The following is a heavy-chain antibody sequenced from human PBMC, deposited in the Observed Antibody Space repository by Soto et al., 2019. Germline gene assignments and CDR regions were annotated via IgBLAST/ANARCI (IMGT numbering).Heavy chain of an antibody. D-gene: IGHD3-3*01. CDR1: GYTFTSYG. CDR2: ISAYNGNT. J-gene: IGHJ6*02. Sequence: ASVKVSCKASGYTFTSYGISWVRQAPGQGLEWMGWISAYNGNTNYARKLQGRVTMTTDTSTSTAYMELRSLRSDDTAVYYCARGGQPYDFWSGYYSSYYYGMDVWGQGTTVTSP. CDR3: ARGGQPYDFWSGYYSSYYYGMDV. V-gene: IGHV1-18*01.